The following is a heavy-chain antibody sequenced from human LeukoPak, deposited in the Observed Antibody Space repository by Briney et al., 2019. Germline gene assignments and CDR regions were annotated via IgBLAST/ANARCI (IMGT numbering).Heavy chain of an antibody. V-gene: IGHV3-30*02. CDR2: IRYDGSNK. CDR3: AKESGEPYYFGY. D-gene: IGHD1-26*01. Sequence: PGGSLRLSCAASGFTFSSYGMHWVRQARGKGLEWVAFIRYDGSNKYYADSVKGRFTISRDNPKNTLYLQMNSLRAEDTAVYYCAKESGEPYYFGYWGQGTLVTVSS. CDR1: GFTFSSYG. J-gene: IGHJ4*02.